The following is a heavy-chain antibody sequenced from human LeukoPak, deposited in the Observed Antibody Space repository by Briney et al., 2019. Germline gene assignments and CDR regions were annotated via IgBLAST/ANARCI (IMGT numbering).Heavy chain of an antibody. V-gene: IGHV1-8*03. Sequence: ASVKVSCKASGYTFTSYDINWVRQATGQGLEWMGWMNPNSGNTGYAQKFQGRVTITRNTSISTAYMELSSLRSEDTAVYYCARMHYYDSGSSNWFDPWGQGTLVTVSS. J-gene: IGHJ5*02. CDR1: GYTFTSYD. CDR2: MNPNSGNT. D-gene: IGHD3-10*01. CDR3: ARMHYYDSGSSNWFDP.